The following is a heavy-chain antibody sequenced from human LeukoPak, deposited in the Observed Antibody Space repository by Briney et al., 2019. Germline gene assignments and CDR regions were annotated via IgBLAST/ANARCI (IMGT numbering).Heavy chain of an antibody. D-gene: IGHD3-16*01. CDR1: GYTFTSYG. V-gene: IGHV1-18*01. Sequence: GASVKVSCKASGYTFTSYGISWVRQAPGQGLEWMGWISAYNGNTNYAQKLQGRVTMTTDTSTSTAYMELRSLRSDDTAVYYCGKDWRGGRGPSIRFGGALDYWGEGPMVTVPS. CDR2: ISAYNGNT. J-gene: IGHJ4*02. CDR3: GKDWRGGRGPSIRFGGALDY.